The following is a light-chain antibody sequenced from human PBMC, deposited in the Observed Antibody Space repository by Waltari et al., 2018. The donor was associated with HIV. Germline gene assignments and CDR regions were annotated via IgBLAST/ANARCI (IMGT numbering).Light chain of an antibody. Sequence: QLVLTQSPSASASLGASVKLTCTLSSGHRSYALAWHQQQPEKGPDYLIKVTSDGSHRKGAGIPDRFSGSSSGAERYLTISSLQSEDEAACYCQTWGTGIRVFGGGTKLTVL. J-gene: IGLJ3*02. CDR2: VTSDGSH. CDR1: SGHRSYA. V-gene: IGLV4-69*01. CDR3: QTWGTGIRV.